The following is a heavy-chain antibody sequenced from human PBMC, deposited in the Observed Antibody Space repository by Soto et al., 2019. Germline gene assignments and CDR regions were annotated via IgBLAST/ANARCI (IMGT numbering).Heavy chain of an antibody. V-gene: IGHV4-34*01. J-gene: IGHJ4*02. Sequence: SETLSLTCAVYGGSFSGYYWSWIRQPPGKGLEWIGEINHSGSTNYNPSLKSRVTISVDTSKNQFSLKLSSVTAADTAVYYCARGPRSGWYRTNDYWGQGTLVTVSS. CDR1: GGSFSGYY. CDR2: INHSGST. D-gene: IGHD6-19*01. CDR3: ARGPRSGWYRTNDY.